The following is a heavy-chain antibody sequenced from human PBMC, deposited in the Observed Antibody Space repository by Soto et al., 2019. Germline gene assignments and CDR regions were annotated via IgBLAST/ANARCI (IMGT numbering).Heavy chain of an antibody. J-gene: IGHJ4*02. CDR3: ARDKADGSSFEY. CDR1: GGTFSSYA. CDR2: IITIFGTA. V-gene: IGHV1-69*13. Sequence: GGAVKVCCKASGGTFSSYAIRWVREGPGQGPEGMGGIITIFGTANYAQKFQGRVTTTADESTSTAYMELSSLRSEDTAVYYCARDKADGSSFEYWGQGTLVTVSS. D-gene: IGHD1-26*01.